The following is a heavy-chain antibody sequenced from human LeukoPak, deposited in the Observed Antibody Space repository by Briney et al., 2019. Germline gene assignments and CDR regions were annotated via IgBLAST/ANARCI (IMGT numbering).Heavy chain of an antibody. CDR2: ISGSGGST. J-gene: IGHJ6*02. V-gene: IGHV3-23*01. CDR3: AKAQTHYYYGMDV. CDR1: GFIFSNYA. Sequence: GGFLSLSCAASGFIFSNYAMSWVRQAPEKGLEWVSGISGSGGSTYSADSVKGRFTISRDNSKNTLYLQMNSLRAEDTAVYYCAKAQTHYYYGMDVWGQGTTVTVSS.